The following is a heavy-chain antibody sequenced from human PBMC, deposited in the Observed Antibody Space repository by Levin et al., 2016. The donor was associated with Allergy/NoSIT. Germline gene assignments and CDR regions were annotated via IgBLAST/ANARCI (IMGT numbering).Heavy chain of an antibody. CDR3: VRDRYGSGSYYSD. CDR2: ISSSGYYI. V-gene: IGHV3-21*01. D-gene: IGHD3-10*01. CDR1: RFTFSRFA. J-gene: IGHJ4*02. Sequence: GESLKISCAASRFTFSRFAMTWIRQAPGKGLEWVSSISSSGYYIYYADSVEGRFTISRDNAKNSLYLQMNSLRAEDTAVYYCVRDRYGSGSYYSDWGQGTLVTVSS.